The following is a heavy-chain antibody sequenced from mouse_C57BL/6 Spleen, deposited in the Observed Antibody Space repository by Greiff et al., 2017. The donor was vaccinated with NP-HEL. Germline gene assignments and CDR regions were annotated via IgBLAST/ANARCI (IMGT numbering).Heavy chain of an antibody. CDR3: ARGEYYDPCFAY. CDR1: GYSITNGNLW. D-gene: IGHD2-4*01. Sequence: ESGPALVKPSQTVSLSCTVTGYSITNGNLWWNWLRQVSGLKLVWIGYISSSGSTDSNPFLKSRISITRATSKTQIFLQLNSVTTEDIATEYCARGEYYDPCFAYWGQGTLVTVSA. V-gene: IGHV3-4*01. CDR2: ISSSGST. J-gene: IGHJ3*01.